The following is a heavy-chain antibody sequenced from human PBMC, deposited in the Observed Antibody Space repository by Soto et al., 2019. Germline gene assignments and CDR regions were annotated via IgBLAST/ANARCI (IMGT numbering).Heavy chain of an antibody. D-gene: IGHD1-1*01. CDR3: ARPLGNSPLFDY. CDR1: GGTFSNYT. V-gene: IGHV1-69*01. CDR2: IIPISGAA. J-gene: IGHJ4*02. Sequence: QVQLVQSGAEVKKPGSSVKVSCKASGGTFSNYTFNWVRQAPGQGLEWMGGIIPISGAAYYAQRFQGRVTITADESTNTAYMEPSSLRSEDTAVYYCARPLGNSPLFDYWGQGTLVTVSS.